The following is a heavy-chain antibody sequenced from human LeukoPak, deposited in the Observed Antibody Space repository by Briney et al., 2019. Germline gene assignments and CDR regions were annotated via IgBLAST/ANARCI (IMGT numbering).Heavy chain of an antibody. CDR2: ISGSGGST. V-gene: IGHV3-23*01. J-gene: IGHJ1*01. D-gene: IGHD3-10*01. CDR1: GFTFSSYA. Sequence: GGSLRLSCAASGFTFSSYAMSWVRQAPGKGLEWVSAISGSGGSTYYADSVKSRFTISRDNSKNTLYLQMNSLRAEDTAVYYCAKERYYGSGLEGMRGYFQHWGQGTLVTVSS. CDR3: AKERYYGSGLEGMRGYFQH.